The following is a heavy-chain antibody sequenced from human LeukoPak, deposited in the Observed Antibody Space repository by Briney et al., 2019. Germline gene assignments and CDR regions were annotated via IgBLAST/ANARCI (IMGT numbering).Heavy chain of an antibody. V-gene: IGHV3-30*18. D-gene: IGHD2-21*02. CDR2: ISYDGSNK. Sequence: GGSLRLSCAASGFTFSSYGMHWVRQAPGKGLEWVAVISYDGSNKYYADSVKGRFTISRDNSKNTLYLQMNSLRAEDTAVYYCAKYVCGGDCYDYFDCWGQGTLVTVSS. CDR3: AKYVCGGDCYDYFDC. J-gene: IGHJ4*02. CDR1: GFTFSSYG.